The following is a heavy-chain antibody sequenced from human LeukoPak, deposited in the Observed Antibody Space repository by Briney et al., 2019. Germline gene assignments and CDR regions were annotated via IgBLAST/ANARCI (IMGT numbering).Heavy chain of an antibody. V-gene: IGHV3-7*03. CDR1: GFTFSSYW. CDR3: ASAKPTNMVRGLIMTRESRYYFDY. J-gene: IGHJ4*02. CDR2: IKKNGSEK. D-gene: IGHD3-10*01. Sequence: PGGSLRLSCAASGFTFSSYWMSWVRQAPGKGLEWVANIKKNGSEKYNVDSARGRFTISRDNSKSTLYILMNSLKAENTAVYYCASAKPTNMVRGLIMTRESRYYFDYWWQGALVTVFS.